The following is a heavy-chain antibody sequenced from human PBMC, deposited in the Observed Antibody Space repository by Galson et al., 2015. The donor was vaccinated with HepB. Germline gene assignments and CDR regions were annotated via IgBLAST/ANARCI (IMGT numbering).Heavy chain of an antibody. J-gene: IGHJ5*02. V-gene: IGHV3-23*01. CDR3: AKDPEWVLLRGVWFDP. Sequence: SLRLSCAASGFSFSNYGMTWVRQAPGKGLGWVSTISGSGATTYYADSVKGRYTVSRDNSKSTLFLLIDDLRGEGTAVYFCAKDPEWVLLRGVWFDPWGQGTLVIVSS. CDR2: ISGSGATT. CDR1: GFSFSNYG. D-gene: IGHD2/OR15-2a*01.